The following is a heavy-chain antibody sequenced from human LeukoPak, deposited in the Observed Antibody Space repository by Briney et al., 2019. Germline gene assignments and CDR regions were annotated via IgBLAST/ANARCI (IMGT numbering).Heavy chain of an antibody. CDR1: GFTFSSYG. V-gene: IGHV3-15*01. J-gene: IGHJ4*02. CDR2: IKSARNGGTA. CDR3: TTSVGYYDVLTDSR. D-gene: IGHD3-9*01. Sequence: PGGSLRLSCAASGFTFSSYGMHWVRQAPGKGLEWVGRIKSARNGGTADYAAPVKGRFTISRDDSKSTLCLQMNSLKTEDTAVYFCTTSVGYYDVLTDSRGGQGTLVTVSS.